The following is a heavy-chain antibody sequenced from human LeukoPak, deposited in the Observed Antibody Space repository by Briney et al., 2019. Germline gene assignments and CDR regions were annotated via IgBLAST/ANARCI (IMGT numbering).Heavy chain of an antibody. CDR3: TRDLRRALDY. CDR2: VYYTGST. CDR1: GGSVSGHY. V-gene: IGHV4-59*02. Sequence: PSETLSPTCTVSGGSVSGHYWSWIRQPPGKGLEWIGYVYYTGSTNYSPSLKSRVTMSVDTSKNQFSLNLNSMTAADTAIYYCTRDLRRALDYWGQGTLVTVSS. J-gene: IGHJ4*02.